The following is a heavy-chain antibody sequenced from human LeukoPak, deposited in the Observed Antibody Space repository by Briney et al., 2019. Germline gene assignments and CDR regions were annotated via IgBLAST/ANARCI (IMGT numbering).Heavy chain of an antibody. CDR2: INPSGGST. V-gene: IGHV1-46*01. CDR1: GSTFTSYY. CDR3: ARGASSIAALNPFWYFDL. J-gene: IGHJ2*01. Sequence: ASVKVSCKASGSTFTSYYMHWVRQGPGQGLEWMGIINPSGGSTSYAQKFQGRVTMTRDTSTTTIYMELSSLRSEDTAVYYCARGASSIAALNPFWYFDLWGRGTLVTVSS. D-gene: IGHD6-6*01.